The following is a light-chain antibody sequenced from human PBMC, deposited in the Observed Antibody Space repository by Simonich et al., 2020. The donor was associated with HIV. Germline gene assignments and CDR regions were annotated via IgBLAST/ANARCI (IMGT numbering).Light chain of an antibody. CDR1: QTVSSN. V-gene: IGKV3-15*01. J-gene: IGKJ2*01. CDR3: QQYNNWPLF. CDR2: GAS. Sequence: EIVMTQSPATLSVSPGERATLSCRASQTVSSNLAWYQQRPAQAPRLLIDGASTRATGIPARFSGSGSGTEFTLTITSMQAEDFAVYYCQQYNNWPLFFGQGTKVEIK.